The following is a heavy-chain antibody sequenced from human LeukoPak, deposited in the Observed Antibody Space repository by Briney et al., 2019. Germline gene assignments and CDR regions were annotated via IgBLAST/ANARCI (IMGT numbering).Heavy chain of an antibody. V-gene: IGHV4-34*01. CDR1: GGSFSGYY. D-gene: IGHD3-22*01. CDR3: ARGANRYYYDSSGGNYFDY. J-gene: IGHJ4*02. Sequence: SETLSLTCAVYGGSFSGYYWTWIRQPPGKGLEWIGEINHSGSTNYNPSLKSRVTISVDTSKNQFSLKLSSVTAADTAVYYCARGANRYYYDSSGGNYFDYWGQGTLVTVSS. CDR2: INHSGST.